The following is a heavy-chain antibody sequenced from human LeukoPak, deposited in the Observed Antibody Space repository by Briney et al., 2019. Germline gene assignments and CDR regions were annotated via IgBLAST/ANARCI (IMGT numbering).Heavy chain of an antibody. CDR3: ARPSGHYTTVTTPFDY. CDR1: GGTFSSYA. V-gene: IGHV1-69*04. Sequence: ASVKVSCKASGGTFSSYAISWVRQAPGQGLEWMGRIIPILGIANYAQKFQGRVTITADKSTSTAYMELSSLRSEDTAVYYCARPSGHYTTVTTPFDYWGQGTLVTVSS. CDR2: IIPILGIA. J-gene: IGHJ4*02. D-gene: IGHD4-17*01.